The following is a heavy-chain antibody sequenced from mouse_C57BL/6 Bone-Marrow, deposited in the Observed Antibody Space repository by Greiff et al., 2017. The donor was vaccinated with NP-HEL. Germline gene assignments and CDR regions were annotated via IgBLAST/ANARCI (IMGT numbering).Heavy chain of an antibody. Sequence: QVQLKESGAELVRPGTSVKMSCKASGYTFTNYWIGWAKQRPGHGLEWIGDLYPGGGYTNYNEKFKGKATMSADKSSSTAYMQVSSLTSDDSAIYYCARGYDYGDFDYWGQGTTLTVSS. CDR2: LYPGGGYT. J-gene: IGHJ2*01. V-gene: IGHV1-63*01. CDR1: GYTFTNYW. CDR3: ARGYDYGDFDY. D-gene: IGHD2-4*01.